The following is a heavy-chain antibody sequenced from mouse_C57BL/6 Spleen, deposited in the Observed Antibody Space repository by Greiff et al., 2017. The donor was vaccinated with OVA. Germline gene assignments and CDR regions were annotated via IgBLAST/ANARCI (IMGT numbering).Heavy chain of an antibody. CDR1: GFTFSDYG. CDR3: ARQIGSYDAMDY. V-gene: IGHV5-15*01. CDR2: ISNLAYSI. D-gene: IGHD2-14*01. J-gene: IGHJ4*01. Sequence: DVMLVESGGGLVQPGGSLKLSCAASGFTFSDYGMAWVRQAPRKGLEWVAFISNLAYSIYYADTVTGRFTISRENAKNTLYLEMSSLRSEDTAMYYCARQIGSYDAMDYWGQGTSVTVSS.